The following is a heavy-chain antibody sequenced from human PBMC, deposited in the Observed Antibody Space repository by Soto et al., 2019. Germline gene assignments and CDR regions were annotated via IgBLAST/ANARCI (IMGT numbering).Heavy chain of an antibody. CDR1: GGSFSGYY. J-gene: IGHJ5*02. Sequence: QVQLQQWGAGLLKPSETLSLTCAVYGGSFSGYYWSWIRQPPGKGLEWIGEINHSGSTNYNPSLKSRVTISVDTSKNRFSLKLSSVTAADTAVYYCARVGRFLGWFDPWGQGTLVTVSS. CDR2: INHSGST. CDR3: ARVGRFLGWFDP. D-gene: IGHD3-3*01. V-gene: IGHV4-34*01.